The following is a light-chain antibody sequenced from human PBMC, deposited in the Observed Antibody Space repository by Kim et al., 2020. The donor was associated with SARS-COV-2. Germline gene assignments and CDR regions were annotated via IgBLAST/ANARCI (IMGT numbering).Light chain of an antibody. Sequence: SAALGDTVTITCRTSQNIGTYLNWYQQKPGKAPMLLIYGAFNLQSGAPARFSGSGSTTDFFLTIANLQSEDFATYFCQQSYMVPYTFGQGTKLEIK. CDR1: QNIGTY. V-gene: IGKV1-39*01. CDR3: QQSYMVPYT. CDR2: GAF. J-gene: IGKJ2*01.